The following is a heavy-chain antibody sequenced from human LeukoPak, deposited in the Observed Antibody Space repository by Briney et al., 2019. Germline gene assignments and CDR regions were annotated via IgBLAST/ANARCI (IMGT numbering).Heavy chain of an antibody. J-gene: IGHJ4*02. V-gene: IGHV1-2*02. CDR1: GYSFTDYY. Sequence: GASVKVSCKTSGYSFTDYYMHWVRQAPGQGLEWMGWINPDSGGTNSAQKFQGRVTMTRDTSISAAYMELSSLRSDDTAVYYCARKRSSGYSDYWGQGTLVTVSS. CDR2: INPDSGGT. CDR3: ARKRSSGYSDY. D-gene: IGHD3-22*01.